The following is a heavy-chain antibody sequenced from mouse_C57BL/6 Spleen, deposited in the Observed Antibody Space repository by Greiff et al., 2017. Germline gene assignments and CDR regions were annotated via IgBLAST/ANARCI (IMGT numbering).Heavy chain of an antibody. J-gene: IGHJ4*01. D-gene: IGHD1-1*01. CDR3: ARGDYYGPYYAMDY. CDR1: GYAFSSYW. Sequence: VQLQQSGASVKISCKASGYAFSSYWMNWVKQRPGKGLEWIGQIYPGDGDTNYNGKIKGKATPTADKSSSTAYMQLSSLTSEDSAVYFCARGDYYGPYYAMDYWGQGTSVTVSS. V-gene: IGHV1-80*01. CDR2: IYPGDGDT.